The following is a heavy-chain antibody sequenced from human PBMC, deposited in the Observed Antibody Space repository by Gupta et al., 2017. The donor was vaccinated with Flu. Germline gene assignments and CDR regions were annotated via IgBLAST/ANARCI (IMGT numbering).Heavy chain of an antibody. Sequence: QVQLVESGGGVVQPGRSLRLSCAASGFTFSSYGMHWVRQAPGKGLEWVAVISYDGSNKYYADSVKGRFTISRDNSKNTLYLQMNSLRAEDTAVYYCAKVANIPFYFDYWGQGTLVTVSS. V-gene: IGHV3-30*18. J-gene: IGHJ4*02. CDR3: AKVANIPFYFDY. D-gene: IGHD2/OR15-2a*01. CDR1: GFTFSSYG. CDR2: ISYDGSNK.